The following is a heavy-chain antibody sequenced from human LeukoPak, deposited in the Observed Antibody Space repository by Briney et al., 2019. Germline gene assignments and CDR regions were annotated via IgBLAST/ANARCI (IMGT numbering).Heavy chain of an antibody. CDR1: GFTFGDYA. J-gene: IGHJ4*02. CDR2: IRSKAYGGTT. CDR3: TRTIWGVGATNYFDY. Sequence: PPGGSLRLSCTASGFTFGDYAMSWFRQAPGKGLEWVGFIRSKAYGGTTEFAASVKGRFTISRDDSKSIAYLQVNSLKTEDTAVYYCTRTIWGVGATNYFDYWGQGTLVTVSS. D-gene: IGHD1-26*01. V-gene: IGHV3-49*03.